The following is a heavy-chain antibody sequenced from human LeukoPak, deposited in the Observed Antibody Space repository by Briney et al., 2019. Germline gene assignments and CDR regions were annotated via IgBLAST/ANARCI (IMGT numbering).Heavy chain of an antibody. Sequence: NPSETLSLTCTVSGGSISSYYWSWIRQPPGKGLEWIGYIYYSGSTNYNPSLKSRVTISVDTSKNQFSLKLSSVTAADTAVYYCASVVGAPLRYYFDYWGQGTLVTVSS. V-gene: IGHV4-59*08. CDR2: IYYSGST. D-gene: IGHD1-26*01. J-gene: IGHJ4*02. CDR1: GGSISSYY. CDR3: ASVVGAPLRYYFDY.